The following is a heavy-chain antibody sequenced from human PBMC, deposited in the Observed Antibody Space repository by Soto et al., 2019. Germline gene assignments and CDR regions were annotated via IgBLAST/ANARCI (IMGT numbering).Heavy chain of an antibody. CDR2: ISYDGSNK. D-gene: IGHD5-18*01. CDR3: AKDRLRRTAMVTYYYGMDV. V-gene: IGHV3-30*18. CDR1: GFTFSSYG. J-gene: IGHJ6*02. Sequence: QVQLVESGGGVVQPGRSLRLSCAASGFTFSSYGMHWVRQAPGKGLEWVAVISYDGSNKYYADSVKGRFTISRDNSKNTLYLQMNSLRAEDTAVYYCAKDRLRRTAMVTYYYGMDVWGQGTTVTVSS.